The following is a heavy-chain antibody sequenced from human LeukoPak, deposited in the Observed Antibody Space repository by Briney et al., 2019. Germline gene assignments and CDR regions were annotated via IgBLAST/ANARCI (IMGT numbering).Heavy chain of an antibody. CDR1: GFTFSSYA. CDR2: ISFSSSPI. Sequence: GGSLRLSCAASGFTFSSYAMSWVRQAPGKGLEWVSYISFSSSPIYYADSVKGRFTISRDNAKNSLYLRMNSLRAEDTAMYYCARARAGVYMDVWGKGTTVTVSS. V-gene: IGHV3-48*04. D-gene: IGHD2-8*01. CDR3: ARARAGVYMDV. J-gene: IGHJ6*03.